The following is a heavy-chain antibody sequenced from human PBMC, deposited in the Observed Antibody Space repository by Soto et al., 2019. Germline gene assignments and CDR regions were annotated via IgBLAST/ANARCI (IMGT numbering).Heavy chain of an antibody. J-gene: IGHJ6*02. CDR3: ARRGYHVSLGYYYAMDV. Sequence: VESLKISCNGVGYSFTDFWITWGRQVPCKGLEWMGKIDPPDSYTNYSPSFQGHVTMSVDKSINTAYLQWSSLKASDTAIYYCARRGYHVSLGYYYAMDVWGQGTTVTVSS. CDR1: GYSFTDFW. CDR2: IDPPDSYT. V-gene: IGHV5-10-1*01. D-gene: IGHD2-15*01.